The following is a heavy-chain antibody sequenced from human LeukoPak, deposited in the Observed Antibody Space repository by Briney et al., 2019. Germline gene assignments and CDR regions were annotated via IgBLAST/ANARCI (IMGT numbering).Heavy chain of an antibody. Sequence: PGGSLRLSRAASGFTVSSNYMSWVRQAPGKGLEWVSGINWNGGSTGYADSVKGRFTISRDNAKNSLYLQMNSLRAEDTALYYCARAVSSSGWYLSPLGYWGQGTLVTVSS. V-gene: IGHV3-20*04. CDR1: GFTVSSNY. CDR2: INWNGGST. D-gene: IGHD6-19*01. J-gene: IGHJ4*02. CDR3: ARAVSSSGWYLSPLGY.